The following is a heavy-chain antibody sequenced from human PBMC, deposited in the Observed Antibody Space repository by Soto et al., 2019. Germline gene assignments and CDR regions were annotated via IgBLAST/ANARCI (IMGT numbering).Heavy chain of an antibody. Sequence: GASVKVSCKACGDTFTSYDINWVRQAAGQGREWMGWMNPNSGNTGYAQKFQGRVTMTRNTSISTAYMELSSLRSGDTPVYYCARSRGAPQRHWFTSTRNWFEPWGQGTLVTVSS. V-gene: IGHV1-8*01. CDR1: GDTFTSYD. CDR3: ARSRGAPQRHWFTSTRNWFEP. J-gene: IGHJ5*02. D-gene: IGHD3-10*01. CDR2: MNPNSGNT.